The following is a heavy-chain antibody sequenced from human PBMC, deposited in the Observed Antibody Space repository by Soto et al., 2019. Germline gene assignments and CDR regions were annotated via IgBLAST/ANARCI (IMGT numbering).Heavy chain of an antibody. CDR3: ARGVYDFWSGHPKGLDY. V-gene: IGHV3-73*02. CDR1: GFTFSGSA. Sequence: EVQLVESGGGLVQPGGSLKLSCAASGFTFSGSAMHWVRQASGKGLEWVGRIRNKANNYATAYAVSVKGRFTISRDDSRNTAYLQMNSLKTEDTAVYYCARGVYDFWSGHPKGLDYWGQGTVVTASS. CDR2: IRNKANNYAT. D-gene: IGHD3-3*01. J-gene: IGHJ4*02.